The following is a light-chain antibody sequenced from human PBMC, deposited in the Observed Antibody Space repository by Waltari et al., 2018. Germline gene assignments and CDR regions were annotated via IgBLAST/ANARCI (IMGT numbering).Light chain of an antibody. CDR3: SSYTSSSTYV. Sequence: QSALTQPAPVSGSPGPSNTISCPGTSRDRGGYNYVSWYQQHPGKAPKLMIYEVSHRPSGVSNRFSGSKSGNTASLTISGLQAEDEADYYCSSYTSSSTYVFGTGTKVTVL. CDR2: EVS. J-gene: IGLJ1*01. CDR1: SRDRGGYNY. V-gene: IGLV2-14*01.